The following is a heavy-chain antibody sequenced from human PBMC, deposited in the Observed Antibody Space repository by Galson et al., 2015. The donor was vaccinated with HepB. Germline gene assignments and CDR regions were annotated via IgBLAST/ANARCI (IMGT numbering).Heavy chain of an antibody. CDR1: GFTFSGYA. Sequence: SLRLSCAASGFTFSGYAMSWVRQAPGKGLEWVSTISGSGGSTYYADSVKGRFTISRDNSKNTLYLQMNSLRAEDTAVYYCAKEAGKYCTNGVCYTDYWGQGTLVTVSS. CDR2: ISGSGGST. D-gene: IGHD2-8*01. V-gene: IGHV3-23*01. J-gene: IGHJ4*02. CDR3: AKEAGKYCTNGVCYTDY.